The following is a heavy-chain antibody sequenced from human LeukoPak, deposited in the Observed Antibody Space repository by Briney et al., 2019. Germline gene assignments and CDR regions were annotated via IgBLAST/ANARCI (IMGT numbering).Heavy chain of an antibody. J-gene: IGHJ4*02. Sequence: GGSLRLSCAASGFTFSSYDMHWVRQPTGKGLEWVSAIGTAGDTYYSHSVKGRFTISRDNAKNSLYLQMNSLRAEDTAIYYCARDERLLSFLKWGQGTLVTVSS. CDR2: IGTAGDT. CDR1: GFTFSSYD. V-gene: IGHV3-13*01. D-gene: IGHD3-3*01. CDR3: ARDERLLSFLK.